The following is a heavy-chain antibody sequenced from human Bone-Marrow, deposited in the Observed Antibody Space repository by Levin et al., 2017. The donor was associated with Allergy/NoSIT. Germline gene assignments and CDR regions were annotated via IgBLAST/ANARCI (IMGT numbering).Heavy chain of an antibody. Sequence: PGGSLRLSCAASGFTFNSYAMTWVRQAPGQGLAWVSSISESGGSTYYADSVKGRFTISRDSSKNTLYLQMNSLRAEDTAVYYCAKGRLREQGYWGQGTLVTVSS. CDR3: AKGRLREQGY. CDR1: GFTFNSYA. V-gene: IGHV3-23*01. D-gene: IGHD3-16*01. J-gene: IGHJ4*02. CDR2: ISESGGST.